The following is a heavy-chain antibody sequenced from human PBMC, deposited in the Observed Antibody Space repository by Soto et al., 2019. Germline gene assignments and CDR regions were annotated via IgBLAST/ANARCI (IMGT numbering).Heavy chain of an antibody. J-gene: IGHJ6*02. Sequence: QVQLQESGPGLVKPSETLSLSCNVSGGSISSDVFFWSWVRQHPARGLEWIGYIYHSGTTYYNPSLQSRITISVDTSKNQFSLKLRSVPATDTAVYFCARDEDHGSGLSGGMDVWGQGTAVTVS. CDR3: ARDEDHGSGLSGGMDV. CDR2: IYHSGTT. V-gene: IGHV4-31*03. CDR1: GGSISSDVFF. D-gene: IGHD3-10*01.